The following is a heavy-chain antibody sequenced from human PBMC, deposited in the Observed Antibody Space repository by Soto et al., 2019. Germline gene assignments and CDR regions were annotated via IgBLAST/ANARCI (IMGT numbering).Heavy chain of an antibody. J-gene: IGHJ5*01. Sequence: QVQLVQSGAAVKKPGASVKVSCTGSGYTFRSYDIHWVRQATGQGLEWMGWVNPNTGNTGYAQKFQGRVTMTRDMSKSSAYMEVNSLTSEDTAIYYCARAYGAGSFDFWGQGTLVSVSS. CDR1: GYTFRSYD. CDR2: VNPNTGNT. CDR3: ARAYGAGSFDF. D-gene: IGHD3-10*01. V-gene: IGHV1-8*01.